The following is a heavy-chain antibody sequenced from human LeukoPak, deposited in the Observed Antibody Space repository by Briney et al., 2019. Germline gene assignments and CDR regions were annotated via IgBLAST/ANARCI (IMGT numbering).Heavy chain of an antibody. CDR2: IIPIFGIA. CDR3: ARGTTSEIFGVALSYYYYGMDV. D-gene: IGHD3-3*01. CDR1: GGTFSSYA. J-gene: IGHJ6*02. V-gene: IGHV1-69*04. Sequence: SVKVSCKASGGTFSSYAISWVRQAPGQGLEWMGRIIPIFGIANYAQKFQGRVTITADKSTSTAYMELSSLRSEDTAVYYCARGTTSEIFGVALSYYYYGMDVWGQGTTVTVSS.